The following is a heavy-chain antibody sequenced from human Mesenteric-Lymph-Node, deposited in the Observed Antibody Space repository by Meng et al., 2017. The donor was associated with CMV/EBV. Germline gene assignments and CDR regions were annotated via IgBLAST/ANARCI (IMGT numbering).Heavy chain of an antibody. CDR2: ISSSSSYI. J-gene: IGHJ6*02. CDR3: VRGEYQLESDGMDV. Sequence: GESLKISCAASGFTFSSYSMNWVRQAPGKGLEWVSSISSSSSYIDYADSVKGRFTISRDNAKNSVNLQMNSLRAEDTAVYYCVRGEYQLESDGMDVWGQGTTVTVSS. CDR1: GFTFSSYS. D-gene: IGHD2-2*01. V-gene: IGHV3-21*01.